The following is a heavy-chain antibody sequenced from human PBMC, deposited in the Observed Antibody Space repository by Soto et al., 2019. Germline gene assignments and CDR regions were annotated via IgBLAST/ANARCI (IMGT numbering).Heavy chain of an antibody. Sequence: SVKVSCTASGGSLSKYGISWVRQAPGQGLEWMGGIIPVFGTANYAQKFQGRVTITADESTNIVYMDVTSLRSEDTAVYYCARGDATKIVVTTYYAMDVWGQGTTVTVS. CDR2: IIPVFGTA. V-gene: IGHV1-69*13. J-gene: IGHJ6*02. CDR1: GGSLSKYG. CDR3: ARGDATKIVVTTYYAMDV. D-gene: IGHD4-17*01.